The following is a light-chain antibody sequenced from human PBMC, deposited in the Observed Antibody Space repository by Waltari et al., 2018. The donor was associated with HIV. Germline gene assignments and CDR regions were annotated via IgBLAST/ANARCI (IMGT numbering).Light chain of an antibody. CDR3: QAWDSSTAV. J-gene: IGLJ3*02. CDR2: QDN. CDR1: KLGDKS. V-gene: IGLV3-1*01. Sequence: SYELTQPPSVSVSPGQTASITCSGDKLGDKSACWYQQKPGQSPVLVIDQDNKRPSGIAERFSGSDSGNTATLTISGTQAMDEADYYCQAWDSSTAVFGGGTKLTVL.